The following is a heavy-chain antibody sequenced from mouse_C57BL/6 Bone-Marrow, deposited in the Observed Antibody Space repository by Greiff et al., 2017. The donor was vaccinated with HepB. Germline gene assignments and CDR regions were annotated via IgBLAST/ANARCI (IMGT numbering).Heavy chain of an antibody. CDR1: GFTFSSYT. D-gene: IGHD1-1*01. CDR2: ISGGGGNT. CDR3: ARHSLTTGYYLDY. Sequence: DVQLVESGGGLVKPGGSLKLSCAASGFTFSSYTMSWVRQTPEKRLEWVATISGGGGNTYYPDSVKGRFTISRDNAKNTLYLQMSSLRSEDTALYYCARHSLTTGYYLDYWGQGTTLTVSS. J-gene: IGHJ2*01. V-gene: IGHV5-9*01.